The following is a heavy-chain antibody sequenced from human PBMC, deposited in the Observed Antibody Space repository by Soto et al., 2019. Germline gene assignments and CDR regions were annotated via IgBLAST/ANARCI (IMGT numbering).Heavy chain of an antibody. Sequence: QITLKESGPTLVKPTQTLTLTCTFSGFSLSTSGVGVGWISQPPGKALEWLALIYWDDDKRYSPSLKRRLTITKDPSKNQVVLTMTNMDPVYTATYYCAHTELGTKLNYWGQGTMVTVSS. D-gene: IGHD7-27*01. V-gene: IGHV2-5*02. CDR1: GFSLSTSGVG. CDR3: AHTELGTKLNY. J-gene: IGHJ4*02. CDR2: IYWDDDK.